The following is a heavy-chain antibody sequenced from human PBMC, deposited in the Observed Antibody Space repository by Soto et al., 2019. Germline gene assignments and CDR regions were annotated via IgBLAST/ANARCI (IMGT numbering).Heavy chain of an antibody. J-gene: IGHJ6*02. CDR2: IIPIFGTA. CDR3: ARVFQDGPPYYYYHGMDV. V-gene: IGHV1-69*13. D-gene: IGHD2-8*01. CDR1: GGTFSSYA. Sequence: ASVKVSCKASGGTFSSYAISWVRQAPGQGLEWMGGIIPIFGTANYAQKFQGRVTITADESTSTAYMELSSLRSEDTAVYYCARVFQDGPPYYYYHGMDVWGQGTTVTVSS.